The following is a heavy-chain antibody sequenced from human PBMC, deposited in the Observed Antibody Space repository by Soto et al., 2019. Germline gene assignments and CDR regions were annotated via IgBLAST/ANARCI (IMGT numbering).Heavy chain of an antibody. CDR2: ISGSGGST. Sequence: GGSLRLSCAASGFTFSSYAMSWVRQAPGKGLEWVSAISGSGGSTYYADSVKGRFTISRDNSKNTLYLQMNSLRAEDTAVYYCAKDLSYYDSSGPVYWGQGTLVTVSS. D-gene: IGHD3-22*01. J-gene: IGHJ4*02. CDR3: AKDLSYYDSSGPVY. CDR1: GFTFSSYA. V-gene: IGHV3-23*01.